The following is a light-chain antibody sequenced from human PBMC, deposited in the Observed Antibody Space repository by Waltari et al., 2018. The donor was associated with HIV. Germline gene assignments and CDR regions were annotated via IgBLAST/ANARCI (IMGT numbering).Light chain of an antibody. V-gene: IGLV2-8*01. J-gene: IGLJ2*01. CDR3: SSFAGTHKL. Sequence: SALTQSPYASGSPGQSVNISCSGANSDISDYTYVSWYQQHSDRPPKLIIFEVTKRPSGVPDRFSGSKSGNTASLFVSGLQPEDEATYFCSSFAGTHKLFGGGTKLTVL. CDR2: EVT. CDR1: NSDISDYTY.